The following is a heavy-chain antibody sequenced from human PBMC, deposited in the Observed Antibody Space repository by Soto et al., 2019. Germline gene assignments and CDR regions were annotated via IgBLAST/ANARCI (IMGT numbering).Heavy chain of an antibody. J-gene: IGHJ4*02. D-gene: IGHD3-22*01. CDR2: IVVGSGNT. Sequence: SVKVSCKASGFTFTSSAVQWVRQARGQRLEWIGWIVVGSGNTNYAQKFQERVTITRDMSTSTAYMELSSLRSEDTAVYYCAAFYDSSGSGFDYWGQGTLVTVSS. CDR1: GFTFTSSA. CDR3: AAFYDSSGSGFDY. V-gene: IGHV1-58*01.